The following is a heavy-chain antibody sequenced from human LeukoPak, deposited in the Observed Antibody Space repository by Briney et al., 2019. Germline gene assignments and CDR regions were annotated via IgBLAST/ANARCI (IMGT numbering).Heavy chain of an antibody. D-gene: IGHD1-14*01. CDR3: ALWTTVDY. CDR2: IYSGGST. J-gene: IGHJ4*02. Sequence: GGSLRLSCAASGFTVSTNYMSWVRQAPGKGLEWVSIIYSGGSTSYADSVKGRFTISRDISKNTLFLQMSSLRAEDTAVYYCALWTTVDYWGQGTLVTVSS. CDR1: GFTVSTNY. V-gene: IGHV3-53*01.